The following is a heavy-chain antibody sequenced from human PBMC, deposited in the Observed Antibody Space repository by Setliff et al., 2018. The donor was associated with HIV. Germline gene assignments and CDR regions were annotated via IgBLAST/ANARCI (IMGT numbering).Heavy chain of an antibody. J-gene: IGHJ4*02. Sequence: NPSETLSLTCAVYGGSFSGYYWSWIRQPPGKGLEWIGEINHSGSTNYNPSLKSRVTISVDTSKNQFSLKLNSVTAADTAVYYCARGAGYYGSGSSLPLGYWGQGTLVTVSS. CDR2: INHSGST. V-gene: IGHV4-34*01. D-gene: IGHD3-10*01. CDR1: GGSFSGYY. CDR3: ARGAGYYGSGSSLPLGY.